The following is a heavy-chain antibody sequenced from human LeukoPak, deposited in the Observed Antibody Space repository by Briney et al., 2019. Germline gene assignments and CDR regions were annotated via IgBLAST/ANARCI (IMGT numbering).Heavy chain of an antibody. D-gene: IGHD3/OR15-3a*01. J-gene: IGHJ1*01. V-gene: IGHV3-66*04. CDR3: ARQGLYDSSDFWTFQH. Sequence: GGSLRLSCAASGFTISSNYMSWVRQAPGKGLEWVSIIYSGGSTYYADSLKGRFTISRDNAKNSVYLQMNSLSAEDTAVYYCARQGLYDSSDFWTFQHWGQGTLVTVSS. CDR2: IYSGGST. CDR1: GFTISSNY.